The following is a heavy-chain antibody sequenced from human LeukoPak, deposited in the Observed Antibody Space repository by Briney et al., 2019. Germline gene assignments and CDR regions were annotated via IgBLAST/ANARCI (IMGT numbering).Heavy chain of an antibody. J-gene: IGHJ3*02. CDR3: ARDADWDAFDI. V-gene: IGHV3-21*01. CDR1: GFTFSSYS. Sequence: GGSLRLSCAASGFTFSSYSMNWVRQAPGKGLEWVSSISSSSSYIYYADSVKGRFTISRDNAKNSLYLQMNSLRAEDTAVYYCARDADWDAFDICGQGTMVTVSS. D-gene: IGHD2-21*01. CDR2: ISSSSSYI.